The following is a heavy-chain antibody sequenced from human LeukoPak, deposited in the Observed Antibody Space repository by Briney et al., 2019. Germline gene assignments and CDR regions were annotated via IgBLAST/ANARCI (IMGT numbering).Heavy chain of an antibody. V-gene: IGHV3-21*06. CDR2: ISSSSTYT. D-gene: IGHD3-3*01. CDR3: TTGVVFSAAHDGY. CDR1: GFTFSSYP. Sequence: GGSLRLSCAASGFTFSSYPMNWVRQAPGKGLEWVSSISSSSTYTFYADSVKGRFTISRDNAKNSLYLQMNSLRAEDTAVYYCTTGVVFSAAHDGYWGQGTLVTVSS. J-gene: IGHJ4*02.